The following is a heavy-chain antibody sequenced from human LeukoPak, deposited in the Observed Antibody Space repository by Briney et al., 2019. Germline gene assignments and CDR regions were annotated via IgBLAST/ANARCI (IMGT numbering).Heavy chain of an antibody. V-gene: IGHV3-9*01. CDR3: AKHPRPYCSGGSCYPADY. CDR1: GFTFDDYA. J-gene: IGHJ4*02. D-gene: IGHD2-15*01. CDR2: ISWNSGSI. Sequence: GRSLRLSCAASGFTFDDYAIHWVRQAPGKGLEWVSGISWNSGSIGYADSVKGRFTISRDNAKNSLYLQMNSLRAEDTAVYYCAKHPRPYCSGGSCYPADYWGQGTLVTVSS.